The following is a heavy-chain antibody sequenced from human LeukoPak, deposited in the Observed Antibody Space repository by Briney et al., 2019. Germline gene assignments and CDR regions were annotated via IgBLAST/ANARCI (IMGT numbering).Heavy chain of an antibody. CDR3: ARAEKGYYDSSGYYYSFDY. V-gene: IGHV4-4*02. CDR1: GGSISSSNW. Sequence: PSGTLSLTCAVSGGSISSSNWWSWVRQPPGKGLEWIGEIYHSGSTNYNPSLKSRVTISVDKSKNQFSLKLSSVTAADTAVYYCARAEKGYYDSSGYYYSFDYWGQGTLVTVSS. CDR2: IYHSGST. D-gene: IGHD3-22*01. J-gene: IGHJ4*02.